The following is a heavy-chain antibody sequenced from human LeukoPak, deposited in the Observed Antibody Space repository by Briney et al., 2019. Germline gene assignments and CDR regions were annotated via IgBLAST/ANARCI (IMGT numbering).Heavy chain of an antibody. V-gene: IGHV4-38-2*02. Sequence: SETLSLTCTVSHFSINSHSYWGWVRQPPGRGLEWLGTIYYTGATYYNPSLKSRVTVSIDRSKSHVSLSLRSATAADTAVYYCTQVSLILDLKQSYFDFWGRGALVTVSS. CDR1: HFSINSHSY. D-gene: IGHD1-1*01. J-gene: IGHJ4*02. CDR2: IYYTGAT. CDR3: TQVSLILDLKQSYFDF.